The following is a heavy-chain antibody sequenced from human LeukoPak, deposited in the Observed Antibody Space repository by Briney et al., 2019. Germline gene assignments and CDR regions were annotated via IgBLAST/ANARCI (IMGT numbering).Heavy chain of an antibody. Sequence: DTLSHPRYVSGISISTSIYYWAWIRQPPGTGLEWIGSVFYSGSAYYSPSFKSRLGIPLDTSKNQFSLQLSSVTVADTAVYYCARIGHGANSHLKWYFDVWGRGTLVTVSS. CDR1: GISISTSIYY. CDR2: VFYSGSA. D-gene: IGHD4-23*01. J-gene: IGHJ2*01. V-gene: IGHV4-39*01. CDR3: ARIGHGANSHLKWYFDV.